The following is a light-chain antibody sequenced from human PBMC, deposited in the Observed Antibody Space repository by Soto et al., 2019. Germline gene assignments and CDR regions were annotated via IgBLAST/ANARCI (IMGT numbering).Light chain of an antibody. CDR3: QQYSSYWT. V-gene: IGKV1-5*01. CDR2: GAS. Sequence: DIQMTQSPSTLSGSVGDRVTITCRASQSITNWLAWYQQKPGKAPKLLIYGASTLESGVPSRFSGSGSGTEFTLTISSLQSDDFATYYCQQYSSYWTFGQGTKVDIK. J-gene: IGKJ1*01. CDR1: QSITNW.